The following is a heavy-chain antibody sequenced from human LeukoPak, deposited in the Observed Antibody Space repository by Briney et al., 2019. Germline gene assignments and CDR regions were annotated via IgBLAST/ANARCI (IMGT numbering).Heavy chain of an antibody. CDR3: ASPEGFDY. J-gene: IGHJ4*02. V-gene: IGHV3-30*03. CDR1: GFTFSSYG. Sequence: GGSLRLSCAASGFTFSSYGMHWVRQAPGKGLEWVAVISYDGSNKYYADSVKGRFTISRDNAKNSLYLQMNSLRAEDTAVYYCASPEGFDYWGQGTLVTVSS. CDR2: ISYDGSNK.